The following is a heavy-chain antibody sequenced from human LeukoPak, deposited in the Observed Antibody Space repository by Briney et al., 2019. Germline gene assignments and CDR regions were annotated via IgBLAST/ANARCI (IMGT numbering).Heavy chain of an antibody. J-gene: IGHJ4*02. CDR2: ISGSDGST. CDR1: GFTFSSYA. D-gene: IGHD6-19*01. CDR3: AKISQSIAVAGSFHD. Sequence: PGGSLRLSCAASGFTFSSYAMSWVRQAPGKGLEWVSVISGSDGSTYYADSVKGRFTISRDNSKNTLYLQMNSLRAEDTAVYYCAKISQSIAVAGSFHDWGLGTLVTVSS. V-gene: IGHV3-23*01.